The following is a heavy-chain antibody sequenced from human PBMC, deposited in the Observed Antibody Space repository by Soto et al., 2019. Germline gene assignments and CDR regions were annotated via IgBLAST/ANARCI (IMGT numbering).Heavy chain of an antibody. CDR3: VASSGY. CDR2: MHPDGSER. Sequence: EVRLVESGGGLVQPGGSLRLSCEVSGLTFSGYWMNWVRQAPGKGLEWVANMHPDGSERRYVDSVKGRFTISRDNAKSSLSLQMNSLRAEDTAIYYCVASSGYWGLGTLVTVS. D-gene: IGHD2-21*01. CDR1: GLTFSGYW. V-gene: IGHV3-7*01. J-gene: IGHJ4*02.